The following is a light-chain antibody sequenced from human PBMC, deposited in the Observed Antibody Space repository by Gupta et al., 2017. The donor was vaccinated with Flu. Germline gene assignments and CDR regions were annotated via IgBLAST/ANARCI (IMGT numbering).Light chain of an antibody. CDR3: QQSYNTPRT. J-gene: IGKJ1*01. CDR1: DNIATY. CDR2: AAS. Sequence: PSSLSASVGDRVTITCRAGDNIATYLNWYQQRRGKAPKLLIYAASSLQSGVPSRFSGSGSGTDFTLTISRLQSEDFATYYCQQSYNTPRTFGQWTKVEIK. V-gene: IGKV1-39*01.